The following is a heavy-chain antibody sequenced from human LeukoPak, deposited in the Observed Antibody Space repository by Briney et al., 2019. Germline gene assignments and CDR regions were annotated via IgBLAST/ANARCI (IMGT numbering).Heavy chain of an antibody. CDR1: GFIFNNYG. D-gene: IGHD3-22*01. Sequence: GGSLRLSCAASGFIFNNYGLIWVRQAPGKGLQWVSAISNDGGGTTYADFVKGRFTISRDNSKNTLFLQMSSLRAEDTALYYCAKGGSGYLADLWGQGTLVTVSS. J-gene: IGHJ5*02. CDR2: ISNDGGGT. CDR3: AKGGSGYLADL. V-gene: IGHV3-23*01.